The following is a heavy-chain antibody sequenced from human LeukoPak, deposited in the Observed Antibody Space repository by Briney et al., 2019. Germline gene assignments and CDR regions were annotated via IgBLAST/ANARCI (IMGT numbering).Heavy chain of an antibody. CDR3: AREEAVRDYDFWSGYFGDY. J-gene: IGHJ4*02. Sequence: AGGSLRLSCAASGFTFSSYSMNWVRQAPGKGLEWVSYISSRSSTIYYEESVKGRFTISRDNAKNSLYLQMNSLRAEDTAVYYCAREEAVRDYDFWSGYFGDYWGQGTLVTVSS. V-gene: IGHV3-48*01. CDR1: GFTFSSYS. D-gene: IGHD3-3*01. CDR2: ISSRSSTI.